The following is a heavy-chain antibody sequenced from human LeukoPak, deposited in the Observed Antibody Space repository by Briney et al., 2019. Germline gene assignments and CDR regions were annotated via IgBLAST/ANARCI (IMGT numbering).Heavy chain of an antibody. V-gene: IGHV1-8*01. CDR3: ARAVRRDSGGWRLDY. J-gene: IGHJ4*02. D-gene: IGHD2-15*01. CDR1: GYTFTSYD. CDR2: MNPNSGNT. Sequence: ASVKVSCKASGYTFTSYDINWVRQATGQGIERRGWMNPNSGNTGYAQKFQGRVTMTRNTSISTAYMELSSLRSEDTAVYYCARAVRRDSGGWRLDYWGQGTLVTVSS.